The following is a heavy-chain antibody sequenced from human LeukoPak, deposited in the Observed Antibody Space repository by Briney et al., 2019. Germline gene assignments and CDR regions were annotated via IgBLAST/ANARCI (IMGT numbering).Heavy chain of an antibody. CDR3: AREYSWQLGVDY. V-gene: IGHV7-4-1*02. CDR1: GYTSTSDA. CDR2: INTNTGNP. D-gene: IGHD7-27*01. J-gene: IGHJ4*02. Sequence: ASPKPSSTLSGYTSTSDAMNCGPEAPGPGVRCMGWINTNTGNPTYVQGFTGRFVFSLDTFVSTEYLEISSVKAEDTAVYYCAREYSWQLGVDYWGQGTLVTVSS.